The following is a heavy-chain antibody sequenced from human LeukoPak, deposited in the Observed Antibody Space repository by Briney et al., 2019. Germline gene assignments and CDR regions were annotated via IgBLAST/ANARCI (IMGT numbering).Heavy chain of an antibody. D-gene: IGHD1-26*01. CDR2: ISSSSTTI. CDR3: ARDGVVGVTGFGSY. CDR1: GFTFSIYN. Sequence: GGSLRLSCAASGFTFSIYNMNWVRQAPGKGLEWVSYISSSSTTIYYADSVKGRFTVSRDNAKNSLNLQMNSLRDEDTAVYYCARDGVVGVTGFGSYWGQGTLVTVSS. V-gene: IGHV3-48*02. J-gene: IGHJ4*02.